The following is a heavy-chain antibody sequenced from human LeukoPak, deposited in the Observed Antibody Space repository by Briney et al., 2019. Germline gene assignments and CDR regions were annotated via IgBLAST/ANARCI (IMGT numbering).Heavy chain of an antibody. CDR2: ISSSGSTI. CDR3: ARDFGSYYVSAFDI. CDR1: GFTFSSYE. V-gene: IGHV3-48*03. D-gene: IGHD1-26*01. Sequence: GSLRLSCAASGFTFSSYEMNWVRQAPGKGLEWVSYISSSGSTIYYADSVKGRFTISRDNAKDSLYLQMNSLRAEDTAVYYCARDFGSYYVSAFDIWGQGTMVTVSS. J-gene: IGHJ3*02.